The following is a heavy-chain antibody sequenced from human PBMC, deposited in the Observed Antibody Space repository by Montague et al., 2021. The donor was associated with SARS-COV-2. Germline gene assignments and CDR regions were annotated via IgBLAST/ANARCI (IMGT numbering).Heavy chain of an antibody. Sequence: SETLSLTCTVSGGSISSSSYSWGWLRPPPGKGLDWIGSICYSRSTYYTPSLQIRVTISVDTFKNQSSLKLSSVAAADTAVYYCARVGRQQLVRLSGMDVWGQGTTVTVSS. CDR3: ARVGRQQLVRLSGMDV. CDR2: ICYSRST. J-gene: IGHJ6*02. V-gene: IGHV4-39*07. D-gene: IGHD6-13*01. CDR1: GGSISSSSYS.